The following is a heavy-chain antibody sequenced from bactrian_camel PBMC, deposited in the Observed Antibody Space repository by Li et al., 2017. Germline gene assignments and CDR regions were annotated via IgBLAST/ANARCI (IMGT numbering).Heavy chain of an antibody. J-gene: IGHJ4*01. Sequence: HVQLVESGGGSVEAGGSLNLSCTYQGYIRCMAWFRQAPGKEREGVAAVGHDGRTIYADSVKARFTISRDNTKNTLYLQMNSLGPEDSAMYYCAAGFGGNRVLEGNNYQYWGQGTQVTVS. CDR3: AAGFGGNRVLEGNNYQY. CDR2: VGHDGRT. D-gene: IGHD2*01. V-gene: IGHV3S53*01. CDR1: GYIRC.